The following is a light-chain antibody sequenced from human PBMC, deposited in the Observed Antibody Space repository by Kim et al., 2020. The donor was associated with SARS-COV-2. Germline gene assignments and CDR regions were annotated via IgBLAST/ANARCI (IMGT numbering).Light chain of an antibody. CDR3: HQYNDWPAGDT. J-gene: IGKJ2*01. CDR1: HSVSTN. CDR2: DAS. Sequence: EIVMTQSPVTLSVSPGERATLSCRASHSVSTNLAWYQQKPGQAPRLLIYDASTRATDIPTRFSGSGSGTEFTLTISSLQSEDFAIYYCHQYNDWPAGDTFGQGTKLEI. V-gene: IGKV3-15*01.